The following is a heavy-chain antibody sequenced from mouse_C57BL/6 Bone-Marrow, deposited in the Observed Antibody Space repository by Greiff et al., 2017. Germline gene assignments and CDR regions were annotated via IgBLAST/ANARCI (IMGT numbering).Heavy chain of an antibody. CDR1: GFSLTSYG. CDR3: ARDGNFLWYFDV. CDR2: IWSGGST. V-gene: IGHV2-2*01. Sequence: VKVVESGPGLVQPSQSLSITCTVSGFSLTSYGVHWVRQSPGKGLEWLGVIWSGGSTDYNAAFISRLSISKDNSKSQVFFKMNSLQADDTAIYYCARDGNFLWYFDVWGTGTTVTVSS. J-gene: IGHJ1*03. D-gene: IGHD2-1*01.